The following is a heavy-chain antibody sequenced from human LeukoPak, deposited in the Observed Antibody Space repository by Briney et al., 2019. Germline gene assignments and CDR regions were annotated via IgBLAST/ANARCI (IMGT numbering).Heavy chain of an antibody. CDR3: ARRSPGYGNMYNWFDP. CDR1: GGSISSNSYY. CDR2: FYHDGST. D-gene: IGHD5-24*01. J-gene: IGHJ5*02. V-gene: IGHV4-39*01. Sequence: SETLSLTCTVSGGSISSNSYYWGWIRQPPGKGLEWIGSFYHDGSTYYNPSLKSRVTISIDTSKNQFSLRLTSVTAADTAVYYCARRSPGYGNMYNWFDPWGQGTLVTVSS.